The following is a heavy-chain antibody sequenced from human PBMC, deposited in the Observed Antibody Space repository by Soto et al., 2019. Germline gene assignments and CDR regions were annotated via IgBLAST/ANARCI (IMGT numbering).Heavy chain of an antibody. CDR3: AKGGRGMGGTYRPFDY. Sequence: GGSLRLSCAAFGFTFSDYAMSWVCQAPGKGLEWVSGISGSGAGTFYPDSVKGRFAVSRDNSKNTLYLQMNSLRVEDTAVYYGAKGGRGMGGTYRPFDYWGQGALVTVSS. J-gene: IGHJ4*02. V-gene: IGHV3-23*01. D-gene: IGHD3-16*02. CDR2: ISGSGAGT. CDR1: GFTFSDYA.